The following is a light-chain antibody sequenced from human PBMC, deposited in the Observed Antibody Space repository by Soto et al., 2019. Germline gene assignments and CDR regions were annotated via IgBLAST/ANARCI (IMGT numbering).Light chain of an antibody. CDR2: KAS. V-gene: IGKV1-5*03. CDR3: QPYNSLFT. J-gene: IGKJ3*01. Sequence: DIQMTQSPSTLSASVGDRVTITCRASQSVSSWLAWYQQKPGKAPKLLIYKASSLESGVPSRFSGSGSGTEFTLTISSLQPDDFATYYCQPYNSLFTFGPGTKVDIK. CDR1: QSVSSW.